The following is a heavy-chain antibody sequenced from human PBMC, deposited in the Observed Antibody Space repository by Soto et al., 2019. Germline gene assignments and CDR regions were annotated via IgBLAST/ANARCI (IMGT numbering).Heavy chain of an antibody. D-gene: IGHD2-15*01. CDR1: GGSIRSGDYY. V-gene: IGHV4-31*03. Sequence: QVQLQESGPGLVKPSQTLSLTCTVSGGSIRSGDYYWTWIRQHPGKGLEYIGYMHYSGSTHYNPALKSRVTISVDTSKNQFSLKLSSVTAPATAVYYCATASAVAAPFDSWGQGTLVTVCS. J-gene: IGHJ4*02. CDR2: MHYSGST. CDR3: ATASAVAAPFDS.